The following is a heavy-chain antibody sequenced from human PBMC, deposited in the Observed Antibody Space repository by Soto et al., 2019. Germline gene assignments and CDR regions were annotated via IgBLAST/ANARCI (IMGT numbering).Heavy chain of an antibody. CDR1: GFTFSSFS. V-gene: IGHV3-48*01. Sequence: GGSLRLSCAASGFTFSSFSMHWVRQAPGKGLEWVSYISSSSSTIYYADSVRGRFTISRDNAKNTLYLQMNSLRAEDTAVYYCFSDYYDSSPYLPVHYWGQGTLVTVSS. CDR3: FSDYYDSSPYLPVHY. J-gene: IGHJ4*02. D-gene: IGHD3-22*01. CDR2: ISSSSSTI.